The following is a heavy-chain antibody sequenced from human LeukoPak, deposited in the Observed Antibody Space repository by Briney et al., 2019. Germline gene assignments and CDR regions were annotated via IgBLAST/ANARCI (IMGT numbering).Heavy chain of an antibody. Sequence: GGSLRLSCAASGSTFSSHTMSWVRQAPGKGLEWVSVIYSGGSTYYADSVKGRFTISRDNSKNTLYLQMNSLRAEDTAVYYCASTARGVGAFDIWGQGTMVTVSS. D-gene: IGHD5-18*01. J-gene: IGHJ3*02. CDR1: GSTFSSHT. CDR2: IYSGGST. V-gene: IGHV3-53*01. CDR3: ASTARGVGAFDI.